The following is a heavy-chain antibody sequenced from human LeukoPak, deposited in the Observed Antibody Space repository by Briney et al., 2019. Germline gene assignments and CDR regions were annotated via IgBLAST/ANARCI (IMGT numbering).Heavy chain of an antibody. D-gene: IGHD3-22*01. CDR3: ARDSFYYDSSGYEFRDAFDI. V-gene: IGHV3-48*04. CDR1: GFTFSSYS. CDR2: ISSSSSTI. J-gene: IGHJ3*02. Sequence: GGSLRLSCAASGFTFSSYSMNWVRQAPGKGLEWVSYISSSSSTIYYADSVKGRFTISRDNAKNSLYLQMNSLRAEDTAVYYCARDSFYYDSSGYEFRDAFDIWGQGTMVTVSS.